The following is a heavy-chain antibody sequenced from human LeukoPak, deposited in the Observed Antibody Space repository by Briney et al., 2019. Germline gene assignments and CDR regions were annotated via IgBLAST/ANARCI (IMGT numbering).Heavy chain of an antibody. D-gene: IGHD2-2*01. CDR3: ARDLGKGVVPFNWFDP. CDR2: ISSGSSYI. J-gene: IGHJ5*02. Sequence: GGSLRLSCAASGFTFSSYSMNWVRQAPGKGLEWVSSISSGSSYIYYADSVKGRFTISRDNAKNSLYLQMNSLRAEDTAVYYCARDLGKGVVPFNWFDPWGQGTLVTVSS. V-gene: IGHV3-21*01. CDR1: GFTFSSYS.